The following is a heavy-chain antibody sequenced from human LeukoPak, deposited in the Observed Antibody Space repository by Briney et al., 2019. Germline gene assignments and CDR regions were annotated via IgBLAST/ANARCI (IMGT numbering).Heavy chain of an antibody. D-gene: IGHD5-24*01. CDR3: ARLATHGDY. CDR1: GFTFSTYG. Sequence: GGSLRLSCAASGFTFSTYGMHWVRQAPGNGLEWVAFIRYDGSNKYYADSVKGRFTISRDNSKNTLYLQMNSLRPEDTAVYYCARLATHGDYWGQGTLVTISS. CDR2: IRYDGSNK. J-gene: IGHJ4*02. V-gene: IGHV3-30*02.